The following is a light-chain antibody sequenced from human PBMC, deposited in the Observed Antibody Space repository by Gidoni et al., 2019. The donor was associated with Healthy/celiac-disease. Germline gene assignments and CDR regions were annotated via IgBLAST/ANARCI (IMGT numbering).Light chain of an antibody. CDR3: QQYNSYPGT. CDR1: QSISSW. J-gene: IGKJ2*01. Sequence: DIQMTQSPSTLSASVGDRVTITCRASQSISSWLAWYQQKPGKAPKLLIYKASSLERGVPSRCSGSGSGTEFTLTISRLQPDDCATYYCQQYNSYPGTFGQGTKLEIK. V-gene: IGKV1-5*03. CDR2: KAS.